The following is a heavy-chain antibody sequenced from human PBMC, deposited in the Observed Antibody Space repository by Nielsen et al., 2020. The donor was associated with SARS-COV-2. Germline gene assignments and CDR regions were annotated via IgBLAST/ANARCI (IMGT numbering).Heavy chain of an antibody. CDR1: GGSISSSSYY. J-gene: IGHJ2*01. CDR3: ARDHLVEYFDL. CDR2: IYYSGST. V-gene: IGHV4-61*01. Sequence: GSLRLSCTVSGGSISSSSYYWSWIRQPPGKGLEWIGYIYYSGSTNYNPSLKSRVTISVDTSKNQFSLKLSSVTAADTAVYYCARDHLVEYFDLWGRGTLVTVSS. D-gene: IGHD3-16*01.